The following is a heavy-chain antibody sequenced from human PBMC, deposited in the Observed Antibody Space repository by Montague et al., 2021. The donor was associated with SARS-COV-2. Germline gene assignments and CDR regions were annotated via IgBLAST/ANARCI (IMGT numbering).Heavy chain of an antibody. CDR1: GFTFSDYY. J-gene: IGHJ4*02. CDR3: ANRGVRYFDAQGVWYYFDY. D-gene: IGHD3-9*01. V-gene: IGHV3-23*01. CDR2: ISDSGGST. Sequence: SMRLSWAASGFTFSDYYLSWIRQAPGKGLGWVSTISDSGGSTYYSDSVKGRFTISRDNSKNTLYLQMNSLRAEDTAVYYCANRGVRYFDAQGVWYYFDYWGQGTLVTVSS.